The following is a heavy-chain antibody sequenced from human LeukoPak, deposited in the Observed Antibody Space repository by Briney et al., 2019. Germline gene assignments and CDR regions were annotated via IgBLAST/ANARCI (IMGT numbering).Heavy chain of an antibody. J-gene: IGHJ3*02. D-gene: IGHD2-15*01. CDR1: GGSITTSTYY. CDR2: IYYTGST. CDR3: AREGYCSGGSCYSNDAFDI. Sequence: NPSETLSLTCTVSGGSITTSTYYWGWIRQPPGKGLEWIGSIYYTGSTYYNPSLKSRPTISVDTSKNQFSLRLNSVTAADTAVYYCAREGYCSGGSCYSNDAFDIWGQGTMVTVSS. V-gene: IGHV4-39*02.